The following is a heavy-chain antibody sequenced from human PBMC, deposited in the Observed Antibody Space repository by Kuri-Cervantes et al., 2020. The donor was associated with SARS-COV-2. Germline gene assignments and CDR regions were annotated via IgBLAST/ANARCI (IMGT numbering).Heavy chain of an antibody. J-gene: IGHJ4*02. D-gene: IGHD6-13*01. CDR3: ARWQRGSSWYSVFDY. V-gene: IGHV3-74*01. CDR2: INSDGSST. Sequence: GESLKISCAASGFTFSSYWMHWVRQAPGKGLVWVSRINSDGSSTSYADSVKGRFTISRDNAKNTLYLQMNSLRAEDTVVYYCARWQRGSSWYSVFDYWGQGTLVTVSS. CDR1: GFTFSSYW.